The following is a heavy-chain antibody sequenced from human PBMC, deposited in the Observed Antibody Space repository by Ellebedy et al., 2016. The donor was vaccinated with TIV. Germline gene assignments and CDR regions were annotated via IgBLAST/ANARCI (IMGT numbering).Heavy chain of an antibody. CDR3: ASRGYYFAGFDY. CDR2: IYYSGST. CDR1: GGSISSSSYY. V-gene: IGHV4-39*07. Sequence: MPSETLSLTCTVSGGSISSSSYYWGWIRQPPGKGLEWIGSIYYSGSTNYNPSLKSRVTVSVDTSKNQFSLKLSSVTAADTAVYYCASRGYYFAGFDYWGQGTLVTVSS. J-gene: IGHJ4*02. D-gene: IGHD3-22*01.